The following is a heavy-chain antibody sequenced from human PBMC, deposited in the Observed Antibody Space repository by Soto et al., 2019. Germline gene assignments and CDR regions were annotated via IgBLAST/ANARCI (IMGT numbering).Heavy chain of an antibody. CDR1: GFTFSSCV. V-gene: IGHV3-23*01. D-gene: IGHD6-13*01. CDR2: ITDSGTGT. Sequence: EVHLLESGGGLVQPGESLRLSCGASGFTFSSCVMSWVRQAPGKGLEWVPCITDSGTGTYYADSVKGRFTISRDKSKNTMYLQMKNLRGEDTGVYYCAKGLINGRWYAADWGQGTLVTVSS. CDR3: AKGLINGRWYAAD. J-gene: IGHJ4*02.